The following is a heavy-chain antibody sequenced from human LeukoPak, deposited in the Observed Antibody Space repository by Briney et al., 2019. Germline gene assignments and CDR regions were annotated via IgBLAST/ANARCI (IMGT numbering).Heavy chain of an antibody. CDR1: DGSISSYY. CDR3: ARSGFQYCSSTSCVAFDI. CDR2: IYYSGST. J-gene: IGHJ3*02. Sequence: SETLSLTCTVSDGSISSYYWSWIRQPPGKALEWIGYIYYSGSTNYNPSLKSRVTISVDTSKNQFSLKLTSVTAADTAVYYCARSGFQYCSSTSCVAFDIWGQGTMVTVSS. V-gene: IGHV4-59*01. D-gene: IGHD2/OR15-2a*01.